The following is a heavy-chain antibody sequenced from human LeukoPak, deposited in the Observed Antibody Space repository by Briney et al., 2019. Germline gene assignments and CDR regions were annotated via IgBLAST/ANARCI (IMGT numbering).Heavy chain of an antibody. J-gene: IGHJ5*02. CDR3: ARDKSTTWHNWFDP. D-gene: IGHD1-14*01. V-gene: IGHV4-4*07. Sequence: SETLSPTCTVSGGSLTYYYWSWIRQPPGKGLQWIGRIYSSGSTNYNPSLKSRVTMSVDASKNQFSLKLNSVTAADTAVYYCARDKSTTWHNWFDPWGQGTLVTISS. CDR1: GGSLTYYY. CDR2: IYSSGST.